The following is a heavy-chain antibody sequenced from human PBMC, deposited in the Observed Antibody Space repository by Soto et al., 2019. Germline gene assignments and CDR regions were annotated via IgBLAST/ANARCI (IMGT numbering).Heavy chain of an antibody. V-gene: IGHV1-46*03. Sequence: GASVKVSCKASGYTFTSYYMHWVRQAPGQGLERMGIINTSGGSTSYAQKFQGRVTMTRDTSTSTVYMELSSQRSEDTAVYYCARERSYYYDNYEAFDIWGQGTMATGSS. CDR2: INTSGGST. CDR1: GYTFTSYY. CDR3: ARERSYYYDNYEAFDI. J-gene: IGHJ3*02. D-gene: IGHD3-22*01.